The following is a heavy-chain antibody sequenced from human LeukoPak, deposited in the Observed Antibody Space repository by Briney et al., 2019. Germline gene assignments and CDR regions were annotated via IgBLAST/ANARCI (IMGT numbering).Heavy chain of an antibody. CDR2: INHSGST. CDR1: GGSFSGYY. Sequence: ETLSLTCAVYGGSFSGYYWSWIRQPPGKGLEWIGGINHSGSTNYNPSLKSRVTISVDTSKNQFSLKLSSVTAADTAVYYCARHLGRFDPWGQGTLVTVSS. J-gene: IGHJ5*02. V-gene: IGHV4-34*01. CDR3: ARHLGRFDP.